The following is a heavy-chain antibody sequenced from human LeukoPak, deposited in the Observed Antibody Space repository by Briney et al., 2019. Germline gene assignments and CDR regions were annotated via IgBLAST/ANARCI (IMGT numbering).Heavy chain of an antibody. CDR1: GGSISSGSYY. V-gene: IGHV4-61*02. J-gene: IGHJ1*01. D-gene: IGHD6-13*01. CDR2: IYTSGST. Sequence: SQTLSLTCTVSGGSISSGSYYWSWIRQPAGKGLEWIGRIYTSGSTNYNPSLKSRVTISVDTSKNQFSLKLSSVTAADTAVYYCARGGIAAAGMGEYFQHWGQGTLVTVSS. CDR3: ARGGIAAAGMGEYFQH.